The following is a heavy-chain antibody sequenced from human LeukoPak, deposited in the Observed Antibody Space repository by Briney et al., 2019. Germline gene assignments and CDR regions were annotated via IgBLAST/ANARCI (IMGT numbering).Heavy chain of an antibody. J-gene: IGHJ4*02. Sequence: SETLSLTCAVYGGSFSGYYWGWIRQPPGKGLEWVGSFSPSGATYYNPSLNSRATISRDTSKNQFSLKVTSVTAADTAVYYCARTNAFDYWGQGILVTVSS. CDR1: GGSFSGYY. D-gene: IGHD2-8*01. V-gene: IGHV4-38-2*01. CDR2: FSPSGAT. CDR3: ARTNAFDY.